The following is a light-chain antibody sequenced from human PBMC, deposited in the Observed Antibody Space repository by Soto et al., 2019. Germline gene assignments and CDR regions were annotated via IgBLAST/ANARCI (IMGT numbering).Light chain of an antibody. CDR1: SSDVGAYDY. V-gene: IGLV2-14*03. J-gene: IGLJ1*01. CDR2: DVS. CDR3: SSVTTSTSYV. Sequence: QSVLTQPASVSGSPGQSSTISCTGTSSDVGAYDYVSWYQQHPGEVPTLMIFDVSDRPSGVSNRFSGSKSGNTASLTISGLQAEDEADYYCSSVTTSTSYVFVTGTKVTVL.